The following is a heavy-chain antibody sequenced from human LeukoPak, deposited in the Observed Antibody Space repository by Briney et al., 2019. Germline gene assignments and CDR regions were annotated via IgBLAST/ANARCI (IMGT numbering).Heavy chain of an antibody. CDR1: GYTFISYG. J-gene: IGHJ4*02. Sequence: ASVKVSCKASGYTFISYGISWVRQAAGQGLEWMGWISAYNGNTNYAQKLQGRVSMNTHASTSTAYMEVRSLRSDDAAEYYCGGEYMHLYDGSGYCPECWGQGTLVTVSS. D-gene: IGHD3-22*01. V-gene: IGHV1-18*01. CDR2: ISAYNGNT. CDR3: GGEYMHLYDGSGYCPEC.